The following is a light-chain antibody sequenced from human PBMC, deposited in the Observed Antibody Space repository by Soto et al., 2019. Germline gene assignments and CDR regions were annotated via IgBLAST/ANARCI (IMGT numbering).Light chain of an antibody. Sequence: EIVLTQSPGTLSLSPGERDSLSCRASQSVSSSYLAWYQQKPGQAPRLLIYGASSRATGIPDRFSGSGSGTDFTLTISRLEPEDFAVYYCQQYGSSRTFGQGTKVEIK. CDR1: QSVSSSY. J-gene: IGKJ1*01. CDR3: QQYGSSRT. V-gene: IGKV3-20*01. CDR2: GAS.